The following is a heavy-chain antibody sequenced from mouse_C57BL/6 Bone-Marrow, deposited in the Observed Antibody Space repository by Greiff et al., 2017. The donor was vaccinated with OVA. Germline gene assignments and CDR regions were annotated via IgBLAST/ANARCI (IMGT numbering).Heavy chain of an antibody. D-gene: IGHD1-1*02. V-gene: IGHV1-64*01. Sequence: VQLQQPGAELVKPGASVKLSCKASGYTFTSYWMHWVKRRPGQGPEWIGMIHPNSGSTNYNEKFKSKATLTVDKSSSTAYMQLSSLTSEDSAVYYCATIWYFDYWGQGTTLTVSS. CDR3: ATIWYFDY. CDR2: IHPNSGST. J-gene: IGHJ2*01. CDR1: GYTFTSYW.